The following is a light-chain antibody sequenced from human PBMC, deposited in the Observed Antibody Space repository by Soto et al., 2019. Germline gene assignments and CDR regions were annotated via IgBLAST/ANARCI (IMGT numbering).Light chain of an antibody. V-gene: IGKV1-12*01. CDR3: QQTNNFPLT. Sequence: DIQMTQSPSSVSSSVGDRVTITCRASQDIRTWLAWYQQKPGKAPILLIYGASTLHSGVPSRFSGSGSGTDFTLTISSLQPEDFATYYCQQTNNFPLTFGGGTKVEIK. CDR1: QDIRTW. J-gene: IGKJ4*01. CDR2: GAS.